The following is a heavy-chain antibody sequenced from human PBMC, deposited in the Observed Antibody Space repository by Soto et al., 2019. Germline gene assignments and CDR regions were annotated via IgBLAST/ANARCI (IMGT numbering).Heavy chain of an antibody. Sequence: EVQLVESGGGLVQPGGSLRLSCAASGFTFSNYWMHWVRQAPGKGLVWVSRINSDGNIKDYADSVKGRFTISRDNARNRLYLQVNSPTDEDTAVYYCARLPVTAVTSIDYWGQGTLVSVSS. J-gene: IGHJ4*02. D-gene: IGHD2-21*02. V-gene: IGHV3-74*01. CDR3: ARLPVTAVTSIDY. CDR1: GFTFSNYW. CDR2: INSDGNIK.